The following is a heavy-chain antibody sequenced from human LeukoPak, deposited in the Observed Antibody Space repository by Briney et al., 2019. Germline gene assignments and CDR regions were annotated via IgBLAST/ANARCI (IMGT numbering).Heavy chain of an antibody. V-gene: IGHV4-59*08. CDR3: ARHRAYYDILTGYYNGWYFDL. J-gene: IGHJ2*01. CDR2: IYYSGST. CDR1: GGSISSYY. D-gene: IGHD3-9*01. Sequence: SETLSLTCTVSGGSISSYYWSWIRQPPGKGLEWIGYIYYSGSTNYNPSLKSRVTISVDTSKNQFSLKLSSVTAADTAVYYCARHRAYYDILTGYYNGWYFDLWGRGTLVTVSS.